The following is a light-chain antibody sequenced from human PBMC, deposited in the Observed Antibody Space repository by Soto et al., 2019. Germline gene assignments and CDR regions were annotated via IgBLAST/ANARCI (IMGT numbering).Light chain of an antibody. J-gene: IGKJ5*01. Sequence: ETVMTQSPCTLSVSLWQRSTLSFSASQSVSIHLAWYQQKPGQAPRLLIYDTSTRATGIPARFSGSGSGTEFTLTISRLEPEDFAVYSCQQYGSSPTTFGQGTRLEI. CDR2: DTS. CDR1: QSVSIH. V-gene: IGKV3-20*01. CDR3: QQYGSSPTT.